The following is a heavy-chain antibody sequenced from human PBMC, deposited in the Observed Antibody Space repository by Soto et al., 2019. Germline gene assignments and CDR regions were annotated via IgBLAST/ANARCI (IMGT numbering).Heavy chain of an antibody. Sequence: GGSLRLSCAASGFTFSSYGMHWVRQAPGKGLEWVAVIWYDGSNKYYADSVKGRFTISRDNSKNTLYLQMNSLRAEDAAVYYCAREPPLYFDWLPKDDWGQGTLVTVSS. CDR2: IWYDGSNK. CDR1: GFTFSSYG. D-gene: IGHD3-9*01. V-gene: IGHV3-33*01. CDR3: AREPPLYFDWLPKDD. J-gene: IGHJ4*02.